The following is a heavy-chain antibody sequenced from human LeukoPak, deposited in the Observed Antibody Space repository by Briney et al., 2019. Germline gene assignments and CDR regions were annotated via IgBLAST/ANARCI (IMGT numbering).Heavy chain of an antibody. J-gene: IGHJ4*02. CDR3: ARVFMAVAGTVPPDHVDY. V-gene: IGHV4-31*03. D-gene: IGHD6-19*01. Sequence: SETLSLTCTVSGGSISSGGYYWSWIRQHPGKGLEWIGCIYYSGSTYYNPSLKSRVTISVDTSKNQFSLKLSSVTAADTAVYYCARVFMAVAGTVPPDHVDYWGQGTLVTVSS. CDR2: IYYSGST. CDR1: GGSISSGGYY.